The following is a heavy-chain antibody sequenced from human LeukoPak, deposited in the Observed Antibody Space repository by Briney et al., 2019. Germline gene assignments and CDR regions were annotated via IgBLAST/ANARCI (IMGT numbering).Heavy chain of an antibody. V-gene: IGHV4-59*08. D-gene: IGHD5-18*01. J-gene: IGHJ6*02. CDR2: IYYSGST. Sequence: SETLSLTCTVSGGSISSYYWSWIRQPPGKGLEWIGYIYYSGSTNYNPSLKSRVTISVDTSKNQFSLKLSSVTAADTAVYYCARGGYSYGPPYYYGMDVWGQGTTVTVSS. CDR1: GGSISSYY. CDR3: ARGGYSYGPPYYYGMDV.